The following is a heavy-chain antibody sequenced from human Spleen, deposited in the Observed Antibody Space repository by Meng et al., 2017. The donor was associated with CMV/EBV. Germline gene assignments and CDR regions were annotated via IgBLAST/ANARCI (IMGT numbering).Heavy chain of an antibody. D-gene: IGHD3-22*01. J-gene: IGHJ6*02. CDR2: ISAYNGNT. CDR3: AREYYYDSSGYSYYYYGMDV. V-gene: IGHV1-18*01. CDR1: GGTFSSYA. Sequence: ASVQVSCKASGGTFSSYAISWVRQAPGQGLEWMGWISAYNGNTNYAQKLQGRVTMTTDTSTSTAYMELRSLRSDDTAVYYCAREYYYDSSGYSYYYYGMDVWGQGTTVTVSS.